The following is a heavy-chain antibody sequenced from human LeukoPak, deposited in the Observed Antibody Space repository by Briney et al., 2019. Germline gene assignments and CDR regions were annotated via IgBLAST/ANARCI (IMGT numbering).Heavy chain of an antibody. D-gene: IGHD1-26*01. CDR1: GFTFSSYA. CDR3: ARSGVVGATPLVDY. V-gene: IGHV3-23*01. J-gene: IGHJ4*02. CDR2: ISGSGGST. Sequence: GGSLRLSCAASGFTFSSYAMSWVRQAPGKGLEWVSAISGSGGSTYYADSMKGRFTISRDNAKNSLYLQMNSLRAEDTAVYYCARSGVVGATPLVDYWGQGTLVTVSS.